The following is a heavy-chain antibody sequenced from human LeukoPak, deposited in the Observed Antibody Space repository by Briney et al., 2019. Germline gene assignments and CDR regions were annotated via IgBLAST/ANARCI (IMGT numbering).Heavy chain of an antibody. Sequence: ASVKVSCKASGYTFTGYYIHWVRQAPGQGLEWMGRINPNSGGTNYAQKFQGRVTMTRDTSISTAYMELSGLRSDDTAVYYCARLDGGYYYDSSGYYHGLFDYWGQGTLVTVSS. CDR3: ARLDGGYYYDSSGYYHGLFDY. CDR1: GYTFTGYY. V-gene: IGHV1-2*06. J-gene: IGHJ4*02. D-gene: IGHD3-22*01. CDR2: INPNSGGT.